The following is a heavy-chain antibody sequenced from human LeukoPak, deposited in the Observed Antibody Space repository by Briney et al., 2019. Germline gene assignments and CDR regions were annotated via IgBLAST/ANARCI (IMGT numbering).Heavy chain of an antibody. V-gene: IGHV4-39*02. J-gene: IGHJ6*03. CDR3: ARASGDQRYYYYYLDV. CDR2: NYYSGTT. CDR1: GGSISSISNY. Sequence: SETLSLTCTVSGGSISSISNYWGWTRQPPGKGLEWIGSNYYSGTTDYNPSLKSRVTISVDTSMNHFSLKLSSVTAADTAVYYCARASGDQRYYYYYLDVWGKGTTVTVSS. D-gene: IGHD2-2*01.